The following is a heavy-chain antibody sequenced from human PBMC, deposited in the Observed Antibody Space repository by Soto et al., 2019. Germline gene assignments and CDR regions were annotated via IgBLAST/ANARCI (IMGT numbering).Heavy chain of an antibody. CDR2: ISGSGSST. J-gene: IGHJ4*02. CDR1: GFTFRSYA. CDR3: AKMSDFWSGSPTYHFDY. D-gene: IGHD3-3*01. V-gene: IGHV3-23*01. Sequence: PGGSLRLSCAASGFTFRSYAMSWVRQAPGKGLEWVSVISGSGSSTYYADSVKGRFTISRDNSKKTLYVQMNSLRAEDTAVYYCAKMSDFWSGSPTYHFDYWGPGAQVTVSS.